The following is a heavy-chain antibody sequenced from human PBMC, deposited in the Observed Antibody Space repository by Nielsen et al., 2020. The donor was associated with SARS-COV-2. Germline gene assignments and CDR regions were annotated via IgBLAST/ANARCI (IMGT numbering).Heavy chain of an antibody. CDR3: ARVNCSSTSCYTYYYYYMDV. D-gene: IGHD2-2*02. J-gene: IGHJ6*03. Sequence: VRQAPGKGLVWVSRINSDGSSTSYADSVKGRFTISRDNAKNSLYLQMNSLRAEDTAVYYCARVNCSSTSCYTYYYYYMDVWGKGTTVTVSS. V-gene: IGHV3-74*01. CDR2: INSDGSST.